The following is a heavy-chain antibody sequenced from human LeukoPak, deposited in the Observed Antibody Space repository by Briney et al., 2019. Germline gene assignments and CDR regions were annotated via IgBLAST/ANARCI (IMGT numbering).Heavy chain of an antibody. CDR1: GGSISSYY. CDR3: ARVRWGTMSQN. D-gene: IGHD3-22*01. Sequence: PSETLSLTCTVSGGSISSYYWSWIRQPPGKGLEWIGYIYYSGSTNYNPSLKSRVTISVDTSKNQFSLKLSSVTAADTAVYYCARVRWGTMSQNWGQGTLVTVSS. V-gene: IGHV4-59*12. CDR2: IYYSGST. J-gene: IGHJ4*02.